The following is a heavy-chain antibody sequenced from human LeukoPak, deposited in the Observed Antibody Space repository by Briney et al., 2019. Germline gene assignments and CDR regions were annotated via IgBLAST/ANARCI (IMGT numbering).Heavy chain of an antibody. D-gene: IGHD3-3*01. CDR3: ARGRITIFGVVIRKAPDNWFDP. J-gene: IGHJ5*02. V-gene: IGHV4-34*01. CDR2: INHSGST. CDR1: GGSFSGYY. Sequence: PSETLSLTCAVYGGSFSGYYWSWIRQPPGKGLERIGEINHSGSTNYNPSLKSRVTISVDTSKNQFSLKLSSATAADTAVYYCARGRITIFGVVIRKAPDNWFDPWGQGTLVTVSS.